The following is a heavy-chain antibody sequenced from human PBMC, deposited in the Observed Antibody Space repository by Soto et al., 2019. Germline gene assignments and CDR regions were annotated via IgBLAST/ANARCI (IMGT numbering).Heavy chain of an antibody. J-gene: IGHJ6*02. CDR3: AAPLDYYYYGMDV. Sequence: GGSLRLSCAASGFTFSSYSMNWVRQAPGKGLEWVSSISSSSSYIYYADSVKGRFTISRDNAKNSLYLQMNSLRAEDTAVYYCAAPLDYYYYGMDVWGQGTTVTVSS. V-gene: IGHV3-21*01. CDR1: GFTFSSYS. CDR2: ISSSSSYI.